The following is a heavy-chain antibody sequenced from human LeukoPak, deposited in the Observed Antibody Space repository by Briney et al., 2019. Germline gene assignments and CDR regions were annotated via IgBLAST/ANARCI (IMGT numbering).Heavy chain of an antibody. Sequence: GGSLRLSCVVSGLTLSSYNMNWVRQAPGRGLEWVSFISSDSHDTHYAGSVKGRFTVSRDNAKNSLYLQMNSLRVEDTGIYYCAAKNPGDNWGHGTLVTVSA. J-gene: IGHJ4*01. CDR1: GLTLSSYN. V-gene: IGHV3-48*01. CDR2: ISSDSHDT. D-gene: IGHD2/OR15-2a*01. CDR3: AAKNPGDN.